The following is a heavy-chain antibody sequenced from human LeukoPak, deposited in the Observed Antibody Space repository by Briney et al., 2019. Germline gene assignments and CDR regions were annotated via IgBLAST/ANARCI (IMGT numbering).Heavy chain of an antibody. Sequence: ASVKVSCKASGYTFVSYDINWVRQATGQGLEWMGWMNPNSGNTGYAQKFQGRVTITMNTSISTAYMELSSLTSEDTAVYYCARGPYTHYDSSGDYYNWFDPWGQGTLVTVSS. J-gene: IGHJ5*02. CDR1: GYTFVSYD. CDR2: MNPNSGNT. CDR3: ARGPYTHYDSSGDYYNWFDP. D-gene: IGHD3-22*01. V-gene: IGHV1-8*03.